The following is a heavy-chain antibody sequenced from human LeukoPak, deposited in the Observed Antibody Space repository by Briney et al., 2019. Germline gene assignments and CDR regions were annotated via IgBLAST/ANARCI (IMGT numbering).Heavy chain of an antibody. CDR3: ARDLKRGYSSGRYSWGTGSSNDY. CDR1: GYTFTSYG. CDR2: ISGYNGNT. V-gene: IGHV1-18*01. J-gene: IGHJ4*02. Sequence: GASVKVSCKASGYTFTSYGISWVRQAPGQGPEWMGWISGYNGNTNYAQKLQGRVTMTTDTSTSTAYMELRSLRSDDTAVYYCARDLKRGYSSGRYSWGTGSSNDYWGQGTLVTVSS. D-gene: IGHD6-19*01.